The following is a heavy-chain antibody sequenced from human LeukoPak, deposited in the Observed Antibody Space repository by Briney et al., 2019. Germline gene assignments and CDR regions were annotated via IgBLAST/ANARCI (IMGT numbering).Heavy chain of an antibody. CDR2: INSDGSST. CDR1: GFTFSSYW. D-gene: IGHD1-7*01. V-gene: IGHV3-74*01. CDR3: AGWNYDKKDYYCYMDV. J-gene: IGHJ6*03. Sequence: AGGSLRLSCAASGFTFSSYWMHWVRQAPRKGLVWVSRINSDGSSTSYADSVKGRFTISRDNAKNTLYLQMNSLRAEDTAVYYCAGWNYDKKDYYCYMDVWGKGTTVTVSS.